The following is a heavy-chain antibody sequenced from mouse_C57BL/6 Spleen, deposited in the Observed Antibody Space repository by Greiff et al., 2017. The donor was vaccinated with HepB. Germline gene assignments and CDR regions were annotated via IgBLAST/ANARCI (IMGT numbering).Heavy chain of an antibody. CDR2: ISSGGSYT. V-gene: IGHV5-6*01. J-gene: IGHJ2*01. CDR3: ARLYDYIFDY. CDR1: GFTFSSYG. Sequence: EVKLVESGGDLVKPGGSLKLSCAASGFTFSSYGMSWVRQTPDKRLEWVATISSGGSYTYYPDSVKGRFTISRDNAKNTLYLQMSSLKSEDTAMYYCARLYDYIFDYWGQGTTLTVSS. D-gene: IGHD2-4*01.